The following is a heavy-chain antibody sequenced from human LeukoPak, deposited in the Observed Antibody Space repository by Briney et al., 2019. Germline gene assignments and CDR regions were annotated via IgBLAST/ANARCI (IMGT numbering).Heavy chain of an antibody. Sequence: SETLSLTCAVYGGSFSGYYWSWIRQPPGKGLEWIGEINHSGSTNYNPSLKSRVTISVDTSKNQFSLKLSSVTAADTAVYYCARGLQQSSGWYGADDDYWGKGTLVTVS. CDR2: INHSGST. D-gene: IGHD6-19*01. J-gene: IGHJ4*02. CDR3: ARGLQQSSGWYGADDDY. CDR1: GGSFSGYY. V-gene: IGHV4-34*01.